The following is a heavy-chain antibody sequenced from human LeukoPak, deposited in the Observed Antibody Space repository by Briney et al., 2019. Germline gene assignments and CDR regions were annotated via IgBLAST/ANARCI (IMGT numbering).Heavy chain of an antibody. D-gene: IGHD1-26*01. V-gene: IGHV4-59*01. Sequence: KPPETLSLTCTVSGFSITTYYWSWIRQSPGNGLEWIGQIHSSGSTTYNPSLKRRVTISVDTSKNQFSLRLSSVTAADTAVYYCARDIREVGESHYFDYWGQGTLVTVTS. CDR2: IHSSGST. CDR1: GFSITTYY. J-gene: IGHJ4*02. CDR3: ARDIREVGESHYFDY.